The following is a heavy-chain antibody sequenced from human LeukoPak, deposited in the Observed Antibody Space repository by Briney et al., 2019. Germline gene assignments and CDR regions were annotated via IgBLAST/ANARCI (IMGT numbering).Heavy chain of an antibody. Sequence: SETLSLTCTVSGGSISTYFWTWIRQPPGKGLEWIGYIDYSAYTKYNPSLKSRVTISVDTSKDQFSLSLSSLTAADTAVYYCAREVSRGRSGYQIDYWGPGTLVTVSS. CDR1: GGSISTYF. CDR2: IDYSAYT. D-gene: IGHD3-22*01. J-gene: IGHJ4*02. CDR3: AREVSRGRSGYQIDY. V-gene: IGHV4-59*01.